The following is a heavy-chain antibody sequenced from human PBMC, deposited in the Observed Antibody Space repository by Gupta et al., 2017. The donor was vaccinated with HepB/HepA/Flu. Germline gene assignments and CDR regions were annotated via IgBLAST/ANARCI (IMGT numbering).Heavy chain of an antibody. V-gene: IGHV4-59*01. Sequence: QVQLQESGPGLVKPSETLSLTCTVPGDSISYNYWIWIRQPPGKGLEWIAYSYDSGITKHNPSLESRVTISVDTSKNQFSLKLSTVTAADTAVYYCARAKTVYYYYYMDVWGQGTTVTVSS. D-gene: IGHD4-11*01. CDR2: SYDSGIT. CDR1: GDSISYNY. CDR3: ARAKTVYYYYYMDV. J-gene: IGHJ6*03.